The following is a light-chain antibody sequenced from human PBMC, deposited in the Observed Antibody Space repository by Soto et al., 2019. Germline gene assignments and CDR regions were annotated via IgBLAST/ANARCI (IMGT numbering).Light chain of an antibody. V-gene: IGKV3-11*01. Sequence: EIVLTQSPATLSLSPGERATLSCRASQSIDGYLAWFQQKPGQAPRLLIYDASNRATGIPARFSGSGFGTEFTLTISNVEPEDFAIYYCQQRSVWPLTFGGGTKVEIK. CDR3: QQRSVWPLT. J-gene: IGKJ4*01. CDR1: QSIDGY. CDR2: DAS.